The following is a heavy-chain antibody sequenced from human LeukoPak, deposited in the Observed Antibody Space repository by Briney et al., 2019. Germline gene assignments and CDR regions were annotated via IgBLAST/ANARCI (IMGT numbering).Heavy chain of an antibody. V-gene: IGHV4-30-2*01. D-gene: IGHD3-9*01. CDR1: GGSISSGGYY. J-gene: IGHJ3*02. CDR3: ASTIRLLRYFDWPLIFDI. CDR2: IYHSGST. Sequence: SQTLSLTCTVSGGSISSGGYYWSWIRQPPGKGLEWIGYIYHSGSTYYNPSLKSRVTISVDRSKNQFSLKLSSVTAADTAVYYCASTIRLLRYFDWPLIFDIWGQGTMVTVSS.